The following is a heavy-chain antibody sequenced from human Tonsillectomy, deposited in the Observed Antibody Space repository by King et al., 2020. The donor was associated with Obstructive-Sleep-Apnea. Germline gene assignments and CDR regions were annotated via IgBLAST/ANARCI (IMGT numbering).Heavy chain of an antibody. D-gene: IGHD1-1*01. J-gene: IGHJ5*02. Sequence: VQLQESGPGLVKPSETLSLTCTVSGCSISSHYWSWIRQPPGKGLEWIGYIFYIGTFDYNPSPKSRVTMSVYTSKNQFSLKLSSVTAADTAVYYCASLTWEHWFDPWGQGTLVTVSS. CDR3: ASLTWEHWFDP. CDR2: IFYIGTF. V-gene: IGHV4-59*08. CDR1: GCSISSHY.